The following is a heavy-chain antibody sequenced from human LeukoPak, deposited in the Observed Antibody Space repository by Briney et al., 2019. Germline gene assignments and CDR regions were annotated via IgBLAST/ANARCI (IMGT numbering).Heavy chain of an antibody. D-gene: IGHD2-2*01. V-gene: IGHV3-23*01. J-gene: IGHJ4*02. CDR3: AKGFGGTSTSCPPRFDY. Sequence: GGSLRLSCVASGFTFNNYAMSWVRQAPGRGLEWVSAITGSGGSTYYGDSVKGRVTLSRDNSRNTLYLQLNSLRAEDTAVYYCAKGFGGTSTSCPPRFDYWGQGILVTVSS. CDR1: GFTFNNYA. CDR2: ITGSGGST.